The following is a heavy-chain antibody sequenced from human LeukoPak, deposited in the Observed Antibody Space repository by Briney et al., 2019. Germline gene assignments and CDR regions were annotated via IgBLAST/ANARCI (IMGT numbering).Heavy chain of an antibody. CDR1: GFTFSSYA. V-gene: IGHV3-23*01. J-gene: IGHJ5*02. Sequence: GGSLRLSCAASGFTFSSYAMSWVPRAPGKGLEWVSAISGSGGSTYYADSVKGRFTISRDNSKNTLYLQMNSLRAEDTAVYYCAKDLTFRGVIGNWFDPWGQGTLVTVSS. D-gene: IGHD3-16*01. CDR2: ISGSGGST. CDR3: AKDLTFRGVIGNWFDP.